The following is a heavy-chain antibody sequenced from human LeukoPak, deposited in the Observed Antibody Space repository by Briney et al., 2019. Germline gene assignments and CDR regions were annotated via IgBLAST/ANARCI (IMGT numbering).Heavy chain of an antibody. D-gene: IGHD1-26*01. CDR2: ISGSGGST. V-gene: IGHV3-23*01. CDR3: VRAEVGTTLKYYYYYMDV. Sequence: GGSLRLSCAASGFTFSSYAMSWVRQAPGKGLEWVSTISGSGGSTYYADSVKGRCTISRDNGKNSMYLQMHSLRAEDTAVYYCVRAEVGTTLKYYYYYMDVWGKGTTVTVSS. CDR1: GFTFSSYA. J-gene: IGHJ6*03.